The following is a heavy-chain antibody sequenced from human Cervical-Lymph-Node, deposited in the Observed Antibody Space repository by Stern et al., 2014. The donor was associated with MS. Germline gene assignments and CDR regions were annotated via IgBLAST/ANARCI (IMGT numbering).Heavy chain of an antibody. CDR3: ARGGSGWYNWFDP. Sequence: QVQLVESGPGLVKPSETLSLTCTVSGGSISSYYWSWIRQPPGKGLEWIGYIYYSGSTNYNPSLKSRVTISVDTSKNQFSLKLSSVTAADTAVYYCARGGSGWYNWFDPWGQGTLVTVSS. V-gene: IGHV4-59*01. J-gene: IGHJ5*02. CDR1: GGSISSYY. D-gene: IGHD6-19*01. CDR2: IYYSGST.